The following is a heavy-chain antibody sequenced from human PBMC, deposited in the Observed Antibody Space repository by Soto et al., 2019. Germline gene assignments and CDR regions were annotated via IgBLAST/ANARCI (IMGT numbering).Heavy chain of an antibody. D-gene: IGHD3-9*01. V-gene: IGHV3-30*18. CDR3: AKETGPQGGFDY. J-gene: IGHJ4*02. Sequence: PGGSLRLSCAASGFTFSNYAMHWVRQAPGKGLEWVAVISKDGSNKYYGDFVKGRFTISRDSSKNTLSLQMNSLRDEDTAVYYCAKETGPQGGFDYWGQGTLVTVSS. CDR1: GFTFSNYA. CDR2: ISKDGSNK.